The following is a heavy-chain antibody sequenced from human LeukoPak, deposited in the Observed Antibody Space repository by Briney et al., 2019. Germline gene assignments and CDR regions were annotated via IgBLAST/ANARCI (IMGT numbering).Heavy chain of an antibody. D-gene: IGHD4-23*01. CDR2: INHSGST. Sequence: SETLSLTCAVYGGSFSGYYWSWIRQPPGKGLEWIGEINHSGSTNYNPPLKSRVTISVDTSKNQFSLKLSSVTAADTAVYYCARYCSGRVYGGNSKCYFDYWGQGTLVTVSS. J-gene: IGHJ4*02. V-gene: IGHV4-34*01. CDR3: ARYCSGRVYGGNSKCYFDY. CDR1: GGSFSGYY.